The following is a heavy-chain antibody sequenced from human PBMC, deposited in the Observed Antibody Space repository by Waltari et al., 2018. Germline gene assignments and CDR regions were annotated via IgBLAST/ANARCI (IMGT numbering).Heavy chain of an antibody. CDR2: IDPSDSYI. J-gene: IGHJ3*01. CDR3: ARPNQGHGATRLFQAFDV. Sequence: EVQLVQSGAEVKKPGESLRISCQGSGYNFATYWISWVRQMPGKGLEWMGRIDPSDSYINYSQSFQGHVTISVDRSISTAYLQWSSLRASDTATYYCARPNQGHGATRLFQAFDVWGQGTMVTVSS. V-gene: IGHV5-10-1*03. D-gene: IGHD6-6*01. CDR1: GYNFATYW.